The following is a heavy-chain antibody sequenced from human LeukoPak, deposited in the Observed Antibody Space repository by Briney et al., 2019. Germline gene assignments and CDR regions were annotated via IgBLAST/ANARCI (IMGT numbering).Heavy chain of an antibody. CDR3: ARAYHDAFDI. Sequence: GGSLRLSCAASGFTFSDYYMSWIRQAPGKGLEWVSYITSSGSSTYYAESVKGRLTISRDNAKDSLYLQMNSPRAEDTAVYYCARAYHDAFDIWGQGTMVTVSS. V-gene: IGHV3-11*04. D-gene: IGHD2-2*01. CDR2: ITSSGSST. CDR1: GFTFSDYY. J-gene: IGHJ3*02.